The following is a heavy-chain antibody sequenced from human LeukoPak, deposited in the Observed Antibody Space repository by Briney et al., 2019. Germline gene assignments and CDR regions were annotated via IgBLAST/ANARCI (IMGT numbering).Heavy chain of an antibody. J-gene: IGHJ4*02. CDR1: GFTFSSYS. V-gene: IGHV3-21*01. D-gene: IGHD2-2*02. CDR2: ISSSSSYI. CDR3: ARVQRNSVPAAILGTDF. Sequence: PGGSLRLSCAASGFTFSSYSMNWVRQAPGKGLEWVSSISSSSSYIYYADSVKGRFTISRDNAKNSLYLQMNSLRAEDTAVYYCARVQRNSVPAAILGTDFWGQGTLVTVSS.